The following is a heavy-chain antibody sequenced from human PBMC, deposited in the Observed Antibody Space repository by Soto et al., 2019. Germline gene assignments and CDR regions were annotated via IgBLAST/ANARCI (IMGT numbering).Heavy chain of an antibody. CDR1: GGTFSSYA. Sequence: GASVKVSCKASGGTFSSYAISWVRQAPGQGLEWMGGIIPIFGTANYAQKFQGRVTITADESTSTAYMGLSSLRSEDTAVYYCAGGYYYDSSGYYRTFDYWGQGTLVTVSS. J-gene: IGHJ4*02. CDR3: AGGYYYDSSGYYRTFDY. CDR2: IIPIFGTA. D-gene: IGHD3-22*01. V-gene: IGHV1-69*13.